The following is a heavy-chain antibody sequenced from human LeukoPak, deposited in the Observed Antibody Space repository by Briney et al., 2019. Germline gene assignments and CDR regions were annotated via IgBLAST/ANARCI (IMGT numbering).Heavy chain of an antibody. D-gene: IGHD3-22*01. Sequence: ASVKVSCKASGGTFSSYAISWVRQAPGQGLEWMGWISAYNGNTNYAQKLQGRVTMATDTSTSTAYMELRSLRSDDTAVYYCARALEDSSGYYYAPPFNWFDPWGQGTLVTVSS. CDR3: ARALEDSSGYYYAPPFNWFDP. V-gene: IGHV1-18*01. J-gene: IGHJ5*02. CDR1: GGTFSSYA. CDR2: ISAYNGNT.